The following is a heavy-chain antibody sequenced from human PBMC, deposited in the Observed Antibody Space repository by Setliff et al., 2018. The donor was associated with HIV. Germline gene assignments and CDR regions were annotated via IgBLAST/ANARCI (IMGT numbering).Heavy chain of an antibody. J-gene: IGHJ6*03. CDR1: GGSISSGSYY. CDR2: IYTSGST. CDR3: ARETHYYDNPQYYYYYMDV. D-gene: IGHD3-22*01. V-gene: IGHV4-61*02. Sequence: PSETLSLTCTVSGGSISSGSYYWSWIRQPAGKGLEWIGRIYTSGSTNYNPSLKSRVTISVDTSKNQFSLKLRSVTAADTAVYYCARETHYYDNPQYYYYYMDVWGKGTTVTVSS.